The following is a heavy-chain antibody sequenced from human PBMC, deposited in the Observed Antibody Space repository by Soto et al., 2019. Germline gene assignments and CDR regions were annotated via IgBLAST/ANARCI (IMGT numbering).Heavy chain of an antibody. J-gene: IGHJ4*02. D-gene: IGHD2-15*01. Sequence: LSLTCTVSGGSISSGGYYWSWIRQHPGKGLEWIGYIYYSGSTYYNPSLKSRVTISVDTSKNQFSLKLSSVTAADTAVYYCARYCSGGSCYPFDYWGQGTLVTVSS. CDR1: GGSISSGGYY. CDR3: ARYCSGGSCYPFDY. CDR2: IYYSGST. V-gene: IGHV4-30-4*08.